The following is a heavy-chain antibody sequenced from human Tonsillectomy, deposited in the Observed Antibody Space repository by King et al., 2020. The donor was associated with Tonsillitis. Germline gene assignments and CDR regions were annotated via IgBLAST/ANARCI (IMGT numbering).Heavy chain of an antibody. CDR3: AREGDYGDYGY. Sequence: VQLVESGGGLVQPGGSLRLSCAASGFTFSSYWMHWVRHAPGKGLVWVSRIDNDGSSTDYADSVKGRFTISRDNAKNTLYLQMNSLRAEDTAVYYCAREGDYGDYGYWGQGTLVTVSS. CDR2: IDNDGSST. D-gene: IGHD4-17*01. CDR1: GFTFSSYW. V-gene: IGHV3-74*01. J-gene: IGHJ4*02.